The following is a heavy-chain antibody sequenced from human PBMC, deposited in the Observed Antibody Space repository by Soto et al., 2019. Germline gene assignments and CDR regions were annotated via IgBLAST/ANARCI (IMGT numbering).Heavy chain of an antibody. V-gene: IGHV4-4*02. CDR3: VRAGTRGYSYGDYFDY. D-gene: IGHD5-18*01. J-gene: IGHJ4*02. CDR1: GGSICRSNG. CDR2: IYHSGST. Sequence: PSETLSLTCSVSGGSICRSNGWRWVRQPPGKGLEWIGEIYHSGSTNYNPSLKSRVTISVDKSKNQFSLKLSSVTAADTAVYYCVRAGTRGYSYGDYFDYWGQGTLVTVSS.